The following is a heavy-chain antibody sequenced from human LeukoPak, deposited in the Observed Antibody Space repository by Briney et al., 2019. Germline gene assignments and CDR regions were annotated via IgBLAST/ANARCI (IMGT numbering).Heavy chain of an antibody. CDR3: AKDLDGSGYYYYYYGMDV. CDR2: ISGSGGGT. Sequence: PGGSLRLSCAASGFTFSSYAVSWVRQASGKGLEWVSAISGSGGGTYYADSVKGRFTISRDNSKNTLYLQMNSLRAEDTAVYYCAKDLDGSGYYYYYYGMDVWGQGTTVTVSS. V-gene: IGHV3-23*01. J-gene: IGHJ6*02. D-gene: IGHD3-22*01. CDR1: GFTFSSYA.